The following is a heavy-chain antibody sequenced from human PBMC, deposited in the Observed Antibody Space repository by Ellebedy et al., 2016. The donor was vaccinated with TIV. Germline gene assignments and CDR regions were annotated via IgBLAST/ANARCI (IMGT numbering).Heavy chain of an antibody. D-gene: IGHD3-10*01. CDR2: IFSNDEK. CDR3: AHRTLWFGGFDY. Sequence: SGPTLVXPTETLTLTCTVSGFSLSNARMGVSWIRQPPGKALEWLAHIFSNDEKSYSTSLKSRLTISKDTSKSQVVLTMTNMDPVDTATYYCAHRTLWFGGFDYWGQGTLVTVSS. J-gene: IGHJ4*02. CDR1: GFSLSNARMG. V-gene: IGHV2-26*01.